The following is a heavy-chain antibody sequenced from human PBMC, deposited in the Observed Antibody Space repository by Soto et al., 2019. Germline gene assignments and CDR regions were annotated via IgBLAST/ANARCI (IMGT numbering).Heavy chain of an antibody. CDR1: GGTFSSYA. CDR2: IIPIFGTA. CDR3: ARGPWYSGSYYPVDY. Sequence: SVKVSCKASGGTFSSYAISWVRQAPGQGLEWMGGIIPIFGTANYAQKFQGRVTITADESTSTAYMELSSLRSEDTAVYYCARGPWYSGSYYPVDYWGQGTLVTVSS. V-gene: IGHV1-69*13. D-gene: IGHD1-26*01. J-gene: IGHJ4*02.